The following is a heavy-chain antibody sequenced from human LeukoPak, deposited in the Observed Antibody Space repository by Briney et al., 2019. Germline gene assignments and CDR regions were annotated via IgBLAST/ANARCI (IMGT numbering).Heavy chain of an antibody. D-gene: IGHD2-15*01. V-gene: IGHV1-18*01. CDR1: GDTFTTYG. CDR3: ARGLSCSGNTCYAAHFDS. CDR2: ISGYNGNT. J-gene: IGHJ4*02. Sequence: ASVKVSCRASGDTFTTYGITWVRQAPGQGLEWMGWISGYNGNTEYTQKFQGRVAMTRDTSTSTPYMELRSLRSDDTAVYYCARGLSCSGNTCYAAHFDSWGQGTLVTVSS.